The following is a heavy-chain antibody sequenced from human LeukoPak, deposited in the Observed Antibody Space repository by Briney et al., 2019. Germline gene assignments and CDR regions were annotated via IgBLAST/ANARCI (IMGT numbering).Heavy chain of an antibody. V-gene: IGHV4-4*02. CDR2: IYHSGST. CDR3: ASNIAARRGVAFDI. CDR1: GGSISSSNW. Sequence: SGTLSLTCAVSGGSISSSNWWSWVRQPPGKGLEWIGEIYHSGSTNYNPSLKSRVTISVDTSKNQFSLKLSSVTAADTAVYYCASNIAARRGVAFDIWGQGTMVTVSS. D-gene: IGHD6-6*01. J-gene: IGHJ3*02.